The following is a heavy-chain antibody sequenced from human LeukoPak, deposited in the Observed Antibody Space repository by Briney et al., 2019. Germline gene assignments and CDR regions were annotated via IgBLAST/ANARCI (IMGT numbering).Heavy chain of an antibody. V-gene: IGHV4-39*07. CDR2: INQSGST. D-gene: IGHD2-2*01. J-gene: IGHJ5*02. CDR1: GGSISSSSYY. CDR3: ARSAMPPSRTTSRSNWFDP. Sequence: PSETLSLTCTVSGGSISSSSYYWGWIRQPPGKGLEWIGEINQSGSTNYNPSLKRRVTISVDTSKNQFSLKLSSVTAADTAVYYCARSAMPPSRTTSRSNWFDPWGQGTLVTVSS.